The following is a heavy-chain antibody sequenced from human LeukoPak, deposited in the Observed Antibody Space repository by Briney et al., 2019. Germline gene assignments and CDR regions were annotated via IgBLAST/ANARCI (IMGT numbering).Heavy chain of an antibody. CDR1: GFIFTNYN. Sequence: KPGGSLRLSCAASGFIFTNYNLNWVRQAPGKGLEWVSALYSGGNTYYADSVKGRFTISRDNSKNTLYLQMNSLRAEDTAVYYCARVDTSYLYYYYYYMDVWGKGTTVTVSS. CDR3: ARVDTSYLYYYYYYMDV. V-gene: IGHV3-53*01. CDR2: LYSGGNT. D-gene: IGHD2-2*01. J-gene: IGHJ6*03.